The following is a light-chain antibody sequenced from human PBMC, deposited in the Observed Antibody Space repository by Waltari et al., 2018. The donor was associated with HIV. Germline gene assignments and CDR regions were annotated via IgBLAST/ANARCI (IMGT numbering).Light chain of an antibody. Sequence: QSVLTQPPSVSGAPGQRVTFSCTGSSSNIGAGYDVHWYQQLPGTAPKLLIYGNNNRPSGVPDRFSGSKSGTSASLAITGLQADDEADYYCQSYDSSLSGSWVFGGGTKLTVL. V-gene: IGLV1-40*01. CDR3: QSYDSSLSGSWV. J-gene: IGLJ3*02. CDR1: SSNIGAGYD. CDR2: GNN.